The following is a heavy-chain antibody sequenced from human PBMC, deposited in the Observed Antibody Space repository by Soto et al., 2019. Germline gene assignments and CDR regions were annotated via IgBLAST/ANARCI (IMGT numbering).Heavy chain of an antibody. Sequence: QVQLQESGPGLVKPSETLSLTCTVSGGSISGYSWNWIRQPPGKGLEWIAYIYNSGSTNYNPSLKSRVTIPVDPSTNQFSLKLSSGPAADTAVYYCARDPRQGDRIYYFASWGQGTLVPVSS. CDR1: GGSISGYS. D-gene: IGHD2-21*02. V-gene: IGHV4-59*01. CDR2: IYNSGST. CDR3: ARDPRQGDRIYYFAS. J-gene: IGHJ4*02.